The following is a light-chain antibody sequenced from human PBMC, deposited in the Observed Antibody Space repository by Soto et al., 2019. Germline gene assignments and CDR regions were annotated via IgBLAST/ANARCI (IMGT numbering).Light chain of an antibody. V-gene: IGKV1-5*03. Sequence: DIQMTQSPSPLSASVGDRVTITCRASQSISSWLAWYQQKPGKAPNLLIYKTSSLESGVPSRFSGSGSGTEFTLTVNSLQPDDYATDYWKHYDSNPLTFGGRTKVDIK. CDR2: KTS. CDR3: KHYDSNPLT. CDR1: QSISSW. J-gene: IGKJ4*01.